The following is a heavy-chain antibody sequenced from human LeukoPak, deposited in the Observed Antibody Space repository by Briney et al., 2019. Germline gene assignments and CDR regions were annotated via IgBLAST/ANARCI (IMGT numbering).Heavy chain of an antibody. D-gene: IGHD6-13*01. Sequence: SETLSLTCTVSGGSISSSSYYWGWIRQPPGKGLEWIGSIYYSGSTYYNPSPKSRVTISVDTSKNQFSLKLSSVTAADTAVYYCARETLRGIAAAGTHESWGQGTLVTVSS. CDR3: ARETLRGIAAAGTHES. V-gene: IGHV4-39*07. CDR1: GGSISSSSYY. J-gene: IGHJ4*02. CDR2: IYYSGST.